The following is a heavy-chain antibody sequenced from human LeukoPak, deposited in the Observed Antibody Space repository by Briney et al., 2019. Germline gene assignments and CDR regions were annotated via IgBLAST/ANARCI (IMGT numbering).Heavy chain of an antibody. V-gene: IGHV5-51*01. D-gene: IGHD5-24*01. CDR1: GYSFASYW. CDR2: IYPSNSDT. CDR3: ARQDGAAKYHFDY. J-gene: IGHJ4*02. Sequence: GESLKISCKGSGYSFASYWIAWVRQMPGKGLEWMGIIYPSNSDTKYSPSFQGQVTISADKSISTAYLQWSSLMASDTAMYYCARQDGAAKYHFDYWGQGTLVTVSS.